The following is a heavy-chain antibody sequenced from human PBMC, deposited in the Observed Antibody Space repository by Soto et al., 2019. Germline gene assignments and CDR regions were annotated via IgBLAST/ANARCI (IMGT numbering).Heavy chain of an antibody. CDR3: TRGTLH. Sequence: QAQLQESGPGLVKPSQTLSLICTVSGTSITSGGYYWSWIRQHPGKGLEWIGCIYSSGSTSYNPSLKSRLAMSVDTSKNQFSLSLSSVTAADTAVYYCTRGTLHWGQGTLVTVSS. CDR2: IYSSGST. J-gene: IGHJ4*02. CDR1: GTSITSGGYY. V-gene: IGHV4-31*03.